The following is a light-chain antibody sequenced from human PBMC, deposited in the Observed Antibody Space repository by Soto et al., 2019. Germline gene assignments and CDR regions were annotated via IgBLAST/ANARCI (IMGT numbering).Light chain of an antibody. CDR2: YNN. CDR1: NSNIASNT. V-gene: IGLV1-44*01. CDR3: AAWDDTLTRYV. J-gene: IGLJ1*01. Sequence: QSVLTQPPLAAETPVHTVSISCSGSNSNIASNTVNWYQHLPGTAPKLLIYYNNQRPSGVPDRFSGSKSGTSASLAISGLQSEDESDYHCAAWDDTLTRYVFGTGTKVTVL.